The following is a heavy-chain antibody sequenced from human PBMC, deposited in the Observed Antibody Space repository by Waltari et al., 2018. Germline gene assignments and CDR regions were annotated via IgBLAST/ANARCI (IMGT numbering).Heavy chain of an antibody. CDR3: ARRLNY. CDR1: GLPFSAYS. V-gene: IGHV3-48*02. D-gene: IGHD3-16*01. CDR2: ISASDNTI. J-gene: IGHJ4*02. Sequence: EVQLVESGGGLVQPGGSLRLSCAASGLPFSAYSMNWVRQAAGKGLEWVSYISASDNTIHYADSVKGRFTISRDNAKNSLYLQMNSLRDEDTAVYYCARRLNYWGQGTLVTVSS.